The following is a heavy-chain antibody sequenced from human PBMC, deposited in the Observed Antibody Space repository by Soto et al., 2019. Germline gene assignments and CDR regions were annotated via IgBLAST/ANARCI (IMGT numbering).Heavy chain of an antibody. V-gene: IGHV4-30-4*01. CDR3: ARGQLAAGAYYYGMDV. CDR1: GGSISSGDYY. J-gene: IGHJ6*02. CDR2: IYYSGST. D-gene: IGHD6-13*01. Sequence: SETLSLTCTVSGGSISSGDYYWSWIRQPPEKGLEWIGYIYYSGSTYYNPSLKSRVTISVDTSKNQFSLKLSSVTAADTAVYYCARGQLAAGAYYYGMDVWGQGTTVTVSS.